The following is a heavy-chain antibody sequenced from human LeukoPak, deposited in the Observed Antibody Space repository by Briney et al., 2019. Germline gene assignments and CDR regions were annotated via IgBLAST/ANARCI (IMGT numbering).Heavy chain of an antibody. CDR3: ARDYYGDQTFDY. J-gene: IGHJ4*02. CDR1: GFTFSSYA. CDR2: FSGSGGST. Sequence: GGSLRLSCAASGFTFSSYAMSWVRQAPGKGLECISGFSGSGGSTYYADSVKGRFTISRDNSKNTLYLQMNSLRAEDTAVYYCARDYYGDQTFDYWGQGTLVTVSS. V-gene: IGHV3-23*01. D-gene: IGHD4-17*01.